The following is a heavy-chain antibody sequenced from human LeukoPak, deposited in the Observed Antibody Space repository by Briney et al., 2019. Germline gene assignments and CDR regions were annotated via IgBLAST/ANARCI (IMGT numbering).Heavy chain of an antibody. D-gene: IGHD5-12*01. CDR1: GGTFSSYA. Sequence: ASVKVSYKASGGTFSSYAISWVRQAPGQGLEWMGRIIPILGIANYAQKFQGRVTITADKSTSTAYMGLSSLRSEDTAVYYCAREGSGYEPSYDYWGQGTLVTVSS. CDR2: IIPILGIA. J-gene: IGHJ4*02. V-gene: IGHV1-69*04. CDR3: AREGSGYEPSYDY.